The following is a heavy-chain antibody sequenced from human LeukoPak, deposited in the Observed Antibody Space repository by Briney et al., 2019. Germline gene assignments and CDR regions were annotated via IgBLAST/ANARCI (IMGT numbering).Heavy chain of an antibody. CDR1: GYTFTSYD. J-gene: IGHJ4*02. CDR3: ARRVGATRKFDY. CDR2: MNPNSGNT. Sequence: ASVKVSCKASGYTFTSYDINWVRQATGQGLEWMGWMNPNSGNTDYAQKFQGRVTMTRNTSISTAYMELSSLRSEDTAVYYSARRVGATRKFDYWGQGTLVTVSS. D-gene: IGHD1-26*01. V-gene: IGHV1-8*01.